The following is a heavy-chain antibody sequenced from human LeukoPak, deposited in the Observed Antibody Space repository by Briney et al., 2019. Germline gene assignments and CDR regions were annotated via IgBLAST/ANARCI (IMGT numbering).Heavy chain of an antibody. V-gene: IGHV3-30*02. Sequence: GGSLRLSCAASGFTFSSYGMHWVRQAPGKGLEWVAFIRYDGSNKYYADSVKGRFTISRDNSKNTLYLQMNSLRAEDTAVYYCARESCSGGSCYSATYFDYWGRGTLVTVSS. J-gene: IGHJ4*02. D-gene: IGHD2-15*01. CDR3: ARESCSGGSCYSATYFDY. CDR2: IRYDGSNK. CDR1: GFTFSSYG.